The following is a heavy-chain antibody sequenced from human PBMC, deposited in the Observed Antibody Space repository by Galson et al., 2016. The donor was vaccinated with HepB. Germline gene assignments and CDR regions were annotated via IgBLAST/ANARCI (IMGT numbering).Heavy chain of an antibody. V-gene: IGHV3-21*01. D-gene: IGHD3-3*01. J-gene: IGHJ6*02. CDR1: GFTFSSFA. CDR2: ITSSSSYN. Sequence: SLRLSCAASGFTFSSFAMNWVRQAPGKGLEWVSSITSSSSYNYYADSVKGRFTISRDNAKNSLYLQMNGLRDEDTAVYYCARDAPPDHYDFWSGYYPSSYGMDVWGQGTTVTVSS. CDR3: ARDAPPDHYDFWSGYYPSSYGMDV.